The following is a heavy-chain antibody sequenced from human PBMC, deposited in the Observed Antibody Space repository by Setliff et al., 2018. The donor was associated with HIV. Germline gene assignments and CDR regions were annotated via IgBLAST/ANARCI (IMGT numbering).Heavy chain of an antibody. J-gene: IGHJ4*02. CDR3: AREGDGIDY. CDR2: IHYTGNT. D-gene: IGHD2-21*02. V-gene: IGHV4-59*04. CDR1: GGAINSHY. Sequence: SETLSLTCTVSGGAINSHYWSWIRQPPGKGLEWIGSIHYTGNTYNTPSLKSRLTISVDASKNQISLKLTSVTAADTAIYFCAREGDGIDYWGQGILVTVSS.